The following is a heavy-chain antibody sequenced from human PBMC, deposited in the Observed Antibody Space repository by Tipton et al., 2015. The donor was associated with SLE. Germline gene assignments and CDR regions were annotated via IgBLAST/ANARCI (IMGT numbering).Heavy chain of an antibody. CDR3: ARGPDYGSRTDYLDP. D-gene: IGHD3-10*01. CDR1: GFIFSRHW. V-gene: IGHV3-7*04. Sequence: SLRLSCEGSGFIFSRHWMTWVRQAPGKGLEWVADIRKDGYEEYYVDSVKGRFTISRDNAKNSLYLQTNSLGDEDTAVYYCARGPDYGSRTDYLDPWGQGILVTVSS. J-gene: IGHJ5*02. CDR2: IRKDGYEE.